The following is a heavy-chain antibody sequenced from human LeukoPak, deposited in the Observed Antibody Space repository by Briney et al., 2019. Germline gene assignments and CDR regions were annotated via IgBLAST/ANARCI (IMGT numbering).Heavy chain of an antibody. CDR1: GYSFTSYW. D-gene: IGHD3-10*01. J-gene: IGHJ4*02. V-gene: IGHV5-51*01. CDR2: IYPGDSDT. Sequence: GESLKISCKGSGYSFTSYWIGWVRQMPGKGLEWRGIIYPGDSDTRYSPSFQGQVTISADKSISTAYLQWSSLKASDTAMYYCARRAPNYYGSGSYEGSESPFDYWGQGTLVTVSS. CDR3: ARRAPNYYGSGSYEGSESPFDY.